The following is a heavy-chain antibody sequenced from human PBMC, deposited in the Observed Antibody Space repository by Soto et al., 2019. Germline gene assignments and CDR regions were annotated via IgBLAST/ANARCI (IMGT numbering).Heavy chain of an antibody. CDR3: ARQGTGLMGYAYDS. CDR1: GGSISSGDYY. D-gene: IGHD2-8*02. CDR2: IYYNGNT. J-gene: IGHJ3*02. Sequence: SETLSLTCTVSGGSISSGDYYWSWIRQLPGKDLEWIAYIYYNGNTYYTPSLKSRATISLDTSRNQFFLNLNSVTAADTAIYYCARQGTGLMGYAYDSWGQGTMVTVSS. V-gene: IGHV4-31*03.